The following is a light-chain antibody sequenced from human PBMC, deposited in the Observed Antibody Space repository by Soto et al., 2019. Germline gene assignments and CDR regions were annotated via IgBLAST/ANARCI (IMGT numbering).Light chain of an antibody. CDR3: QQYNDFYT. CDR2: DVS. CDR1: QSINRW. J-gene: IGKJ2*01. V-gene: IGKV1-5*01. Sequence: DIRMTQSPPTLSASVGDRVTITCRAGQSINRWLAWYQQKPGRAPKLLIYDVSTLQSGVPSRLSGSGSETEFTLTISSLKPDDFATYYCQQYNDFYTFGQGTKVDIK.